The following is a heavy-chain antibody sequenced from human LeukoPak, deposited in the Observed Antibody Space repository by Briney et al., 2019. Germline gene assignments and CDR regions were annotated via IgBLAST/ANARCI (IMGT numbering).Heavy chain of an antibody. CDR2: IRSSSSTI. J-gene: IGHJ4*02. V-gene: IGHV3-48*01. Sequence: GGSLRLSCAVSGFTFSTYSVNWVRQAQGKGLEWVSYIRSSSSTIWYADSVKGRFTISSDNAKSSLYLEMNSLRAEDTAVYFCARDHRWGFDYWGQGTLVTVSS. CDR3: ARDHRWGFDY. CDR1: GFTFSTYS. D-gene: IGHD7-27*01.